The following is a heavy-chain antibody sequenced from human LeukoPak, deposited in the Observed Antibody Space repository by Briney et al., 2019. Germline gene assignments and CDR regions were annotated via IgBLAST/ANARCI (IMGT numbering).Heavy chain of an antibody. D-gene: IGHD2-8*01. CDR2: INHGGRDS. CDR3: ANLVLIPGEDYFDY. Sequence: GGSVSLSCTVSGFTFCSYWMMGVRQARGKGLVGVANINHGGRDSSYVDSVKGRFTVSRDNAKKSLYLQMHSLRAEDTAVYYCANLVLIPGEDYFDYWGQGTLVSVSS. CDR1: GFTFCSYW. V-gene: IGHV3-7*01. J-gene: IGHJ4*02.